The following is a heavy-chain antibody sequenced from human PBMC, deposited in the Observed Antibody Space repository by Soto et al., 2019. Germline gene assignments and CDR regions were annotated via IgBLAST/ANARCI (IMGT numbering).Heavy chain of an antibody. CDR2: ISVYNAKT. CDR1: GYNFFGYG. V-gene: IGHV1-18*01. CDR3: ARARRPLMGGRYDTSGFFAH. J-gene: IGHJ4*02. D-gene: IGHD3-22*01. Sequence: QVQLVQSGAEVKEPGASVKVSCKASGYNFFGYGLSWVRQAPGQGLEWMGWISVYNAKTNYAQKFQGRVTMTPDTPATTVYRGVRSLIADETALYYCARARRPLMGGRYDTSGFFAHWGQGTLVTVSS.